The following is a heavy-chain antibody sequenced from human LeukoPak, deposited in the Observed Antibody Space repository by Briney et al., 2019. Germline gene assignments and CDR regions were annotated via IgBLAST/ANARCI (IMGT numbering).Heavy chain of an antibody. J-gene: IGHJ4*02. CDR1: GYTFTSYG. CDR3: ARDPSYRYDYGSRSYFDY. Sequence: SLKLSCKASGYTFTSYGISWVRQAPGQGLEWMGGIIPIFGTANSAQKFRGRVTITADESTRTDYTMMSMMRAETAAVDYCARDPSYRYDYGSRSYFDYWGQGALVTVS. D-gene: IGHD3-10*01. CDR2: IIPIFGTA. V-gene: IGHV1-69*01.